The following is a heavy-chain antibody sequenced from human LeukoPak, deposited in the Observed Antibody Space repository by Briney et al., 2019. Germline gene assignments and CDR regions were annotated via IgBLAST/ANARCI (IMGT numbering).Heavy chain of an antibody. CDR1: GYSFTSYW. J-gene: IGHJ4*02. CDR2: IYPGDSDT. CDR3: AKGYYDILTGYQPLDY. Sequence: GESLKISCKGSGYSFTSYWIGWVRQMPGKGLEWMGIIYPGDSDTRYSPSFQGQVTISADKSISTAYLQWSSLKASNTAMYYCAKGYYDILTGYQPLDYWGQGTLVTVSS. D-gene: IGHD3-9*01. V-gene: IGHV5-51*01.